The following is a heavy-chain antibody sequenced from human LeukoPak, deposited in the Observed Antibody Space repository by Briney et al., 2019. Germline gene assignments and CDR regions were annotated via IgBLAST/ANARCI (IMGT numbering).Heavy chain of an antibody. CDR2: FDPEDGET. CDR1: GYTLTELS. CDR3: ATGSPPTVTTVAFDI. V-gene: IGHV1-24*01. D-gene: IGHD4-11*01. J-gene: IGHJ3*02. Sequence: ASVKVSCKVSGYTLTELSMHWVRQAPGKGLEWMGGFDPEDGETIYAQKFQGRVTMTEDTSTDTAYMELSSLRSEDTAAYYCATGSPPTVTTVAFDIWGQGTMVTVSS.